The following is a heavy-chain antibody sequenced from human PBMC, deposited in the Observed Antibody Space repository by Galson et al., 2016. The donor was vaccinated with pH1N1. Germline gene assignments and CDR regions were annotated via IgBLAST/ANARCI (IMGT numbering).Heavy chain of an antibody. CDR2: IYLGDSDT. D-gene: IGHD1-26*01. CDR3: ATPRGSSSLAFDY. J-gene: IGHJ4*02. Sequence: QSGAEVKKPGESLKISCKGSGYSFSNSWIVWVRQMPGKGLEWMGIIYLGDSDTTNSPSFQGQVTISADKSTSTAYLQWSSLKASDTAIYYCATPRGSSSLAFDYWGQGTLVTVSS. V-gene: IGHV5-51*01. CDR1: GYSFSNSW.